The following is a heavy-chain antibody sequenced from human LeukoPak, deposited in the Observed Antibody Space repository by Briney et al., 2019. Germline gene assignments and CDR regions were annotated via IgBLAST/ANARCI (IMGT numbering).Heavy chain of an antibody. Sequence: GASVKVSCKASGYTFTGYYTHWVRQAPGQGLEWMGWINPNSGGTNYAQKFQGRVTMTRDTSISTAYMELSRLRSDDTAVYYCARDLAAYYYGSGGYRGLDVWGKGTTVTVSS. J-gene: IGHJ6*04. D-gene: IGHD3-10*01. CDR2: INPNSGGT. CDR1: GYTFTGYY. CDR3: ARDLAAYYYGSGGYRGLDV. V-gene: IGHV1-2*02.